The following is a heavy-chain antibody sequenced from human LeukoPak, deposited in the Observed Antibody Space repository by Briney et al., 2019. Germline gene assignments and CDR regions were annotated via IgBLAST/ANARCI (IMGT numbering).Heavy chain of an antibody. V-gene: IGHV3-21*01. CDR1: GFTFRSYS. CDR2: ISSSSSYI. CDR3: ARESSSWYGSAWDI. D-gene: IGHD6-13*01. Sequence: GGSLRLSCAATGFTFRSYSMNWVRQAPGKGLDWVSSISSSSSYIYYADAVKGRFTISRDNAKNSLYLQMNSLRAEDTAVYYCARESSSWYGSAWDIWGQGTMVTVSS. J-gene: IGHJ3*02.